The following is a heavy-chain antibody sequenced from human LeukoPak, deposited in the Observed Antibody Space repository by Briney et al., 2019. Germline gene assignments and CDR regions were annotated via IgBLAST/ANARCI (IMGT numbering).Heavy chain of an antibody. V-gene: IGHV4-59*01. D-gene: IGHD3-10*01. CDR2: FYDTRSP. Sequence: KPSETLSLTCTVSGGTISLYYWSWIRQPPGKGLEWIGYFYDTRSPKYNPSLERRVTISVDMSRNQFSLNLTSVTAADTAVYYCARGRGSLTYWGQGTLATVSS. J-gene: IGHJ4*02. CDR3: ARGRGSLTY. CDR1: GGTISLYY.